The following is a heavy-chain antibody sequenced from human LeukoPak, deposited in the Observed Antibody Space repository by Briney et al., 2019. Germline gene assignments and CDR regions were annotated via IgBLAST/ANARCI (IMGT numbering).Heavy chain of an antibody. J-gene: IGHJ4*02. V-gene: IGHV4-4*07. CDR3: ARANGDSSSWYPRIDY. CDR2: IYTSGST. Sequence: NPSETLSLTCTVSGGPISSYYWSWIRQPAGKGLEWIGRIYTSGSTNYNPSLKSRVTMSVDTSKNQFSLKLSSVTAADTAVYYCARANGDSSSWYPRIDYWGQGTLVTVSA. CDR1: GGPISSYY. D-gene: IGHD6-13*01.